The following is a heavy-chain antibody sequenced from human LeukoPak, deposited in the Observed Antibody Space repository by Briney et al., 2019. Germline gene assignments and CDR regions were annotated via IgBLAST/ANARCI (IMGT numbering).Heavy chain of an antibody. Sequence: ASVKVSCKASGYTFTSYGISWVRQAPGQGLEWMGWISAYNGNTNYAQKLQVRVTMTTDTSTSTAYMELRSLRSDDTAVYYCARDSEYYYDSSGRRYFDYWGQGTLVTVSS. V-gene: IGHV1-18*04. CDR2: ISAYNGNT. CDR1: GYTFTSYG. D-gene: IGHD3-22*01. J-gene: IGHJ4*02. CDR3: ARDSEYYYDSSGRRYFDY.